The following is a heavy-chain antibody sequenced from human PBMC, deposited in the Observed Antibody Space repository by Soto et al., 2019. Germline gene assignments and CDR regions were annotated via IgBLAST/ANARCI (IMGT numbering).Heavy chain of an antibody. V-gene: IGHV1-3*01. CDR2: INANNGNT. D-gene: IGHD2-21*02. Sequence: ASVKVSCKASGYIFTDYYMHWVRQAPGQRLEWMGWINANNGNTKYSQKFQGRVTITRDTSASTAYMELSSLRSEDTAVYYCARSIVVVTALDYWGQGTLVTVSS. CDR3: ARSIVVVTALDY. CDR1: GYIFTDYY. J-gene: IGHJ4*02.